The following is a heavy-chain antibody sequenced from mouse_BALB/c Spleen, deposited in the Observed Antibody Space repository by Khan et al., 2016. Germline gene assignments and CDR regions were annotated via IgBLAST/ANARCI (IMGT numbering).Heavy chain of an antibody. CDR2: INTYTGEP. CDR1: GYTFTNYG. D-gene: IGHD2-3*01. CDR3: ARMDGYYDY. J-gene: IGHJ2*01. Sequence: QVQLQQSGPELKKPGETVKISCKASGYTFTNYGMNWVKQAPGKGLKWMGWINTYTGEPTYADDFKGRFAFSLETSASTAYLQINNLKNEDMATYFCARMDGYYDYWGQGTTLTVSS. V-gene: IGHV9-1*02.